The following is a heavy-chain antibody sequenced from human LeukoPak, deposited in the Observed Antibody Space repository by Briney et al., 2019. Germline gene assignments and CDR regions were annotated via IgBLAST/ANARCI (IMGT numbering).Heavy chain of an antibody. D-gene: IGHD2-2*01. Sequence: ASVKVSCKASGYTFTSYDMHWVRQATGQGLEWMVWMNPANGNTVYARKFQGRVTITRDISISTAYMELSSLRSEDTAVCYCARVGCSPISCHTWFDPWGQGTLVTVSS. CDR2: MNPANGNT. CDR1: GYTFTSYD. J-gene: IGHJ5*02. CDR3: ARVGCSPISCHTWFDP. V-gene: IGHV1-8*03.